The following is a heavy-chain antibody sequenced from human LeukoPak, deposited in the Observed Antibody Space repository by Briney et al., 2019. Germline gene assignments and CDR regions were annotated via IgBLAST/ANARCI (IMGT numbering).Heavy chain of an antibody. CDR1: GGSIINSNW. Sequence: PSGTLSLTCAVSGGSIINSNWWSWVRQPPGKGLEWIGEINHSGSTNYNPSLESRVTILVDTSKNQFSLKLSSVTAADTAVYYCARGLTSMPPGGYWGQGTLVTVSS. CDR3: ARGLTSMPPGGY. J-gene: IGHJ4*02. CDR2: INHSGST. V-gene: IGHV4-4*02. D-gene: IGHD2/OR15-2a*01.